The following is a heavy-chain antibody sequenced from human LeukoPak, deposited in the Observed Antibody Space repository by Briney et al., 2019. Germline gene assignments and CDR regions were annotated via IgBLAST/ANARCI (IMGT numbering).Heavy chain of an antibody. CDR2: ISGSGGST. Sequence: GGSLRLSCAASGFTFSSYAMSWVRQAPGKRLEWVSAISGSGGSTYYADSVKGRFTISRDNSKNTLYLQMNSLRAEDTAVYYCAKVRNLSYTWDYWGQGTLVTVSS. D-gene: IGHD1-14*01. CDR3: AKVRNLSYTWDY. J-gene: IGHJ4*02. CDR1: GFTFSSYA. V-gene: IGHV3-23*01.